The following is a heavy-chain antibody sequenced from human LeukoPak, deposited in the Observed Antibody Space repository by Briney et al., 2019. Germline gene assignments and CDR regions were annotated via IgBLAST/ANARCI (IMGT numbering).Heavy chain of an antibody. CDR2: ISGSGGST. V-gene: IGHV3-23*01. CDR3: ARDKAVGPTLLDY. D-gene: IGHD1-26*01. Sequence: GGSLRLSCAASGFTFSSYAMSWVRQAPGKGLEWVSAISGSGGSTYYAESVKGRFTISRDNSKNTLYLQMNSLRAEDTAVYYCARDKAVGPTLLDYWGQGTLVTVSS. CDR1: GFTFSSYA. J-gene: IGHJ4*02.